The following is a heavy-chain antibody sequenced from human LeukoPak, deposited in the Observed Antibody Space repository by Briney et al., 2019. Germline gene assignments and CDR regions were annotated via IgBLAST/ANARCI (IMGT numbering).Heavy chain of an antibody. D-gene: IGHD3-16*01. J-gene: IGHJ4*02. V-gene: IGHV1-69*04. CDR2: IIPILGIA. CDR3: ARKRLPNPAYYFDY. CDR1: GGTFSSYA. Sequence: ASVKVSCKASGGTFSSYAISWVRQAPGQGLEWMGRIIPILGIANYAQKFQGRVTITADKSTSTAYMELSSLRSEDMAVYYCARKRLPNPAYYFDYWGQGTLVTVSS.